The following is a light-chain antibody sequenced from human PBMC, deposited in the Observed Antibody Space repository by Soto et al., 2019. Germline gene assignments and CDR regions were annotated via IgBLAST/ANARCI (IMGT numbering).Light chain of an antibody. J-gene: IGKJ3*01. CDR2: WAS. Sequence: DIVMTQSPDSLAVSLGERATINCKSSQSVLYSSNNKNYLAWYRQKPGQPPKLLFYWASTRESGVPDRFSGSGSGTDFTLTISSLQAEDVAVYYCQQYYSTLQTFGPGTKVDIK. V-gene: IGKV4-1*01. CDR1: QSVLYSSNNKNY. CDR3: QQYYSTLQT.